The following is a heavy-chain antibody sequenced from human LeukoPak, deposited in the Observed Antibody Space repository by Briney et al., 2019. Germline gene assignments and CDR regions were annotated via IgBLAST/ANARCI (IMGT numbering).Heavy chain of an antibody. V-gene: IGHV3-23*01. D-gene: IGHD3-10*01. J-gene: IGHJ4*02. CDR2: INGSGGST. Sequence: PGGSLRLSCAASGFTFSSYAMSWVRQAPGKGLEWVSPINGSGGSTYYADSVKGRFTISRDNSKNTLYLQMKSLRAEDTAVYYCAKSYGSEDYWGQGTLVTVSS. CDR3: AKSYGSEDY. CDR1: GFTFSSYA.